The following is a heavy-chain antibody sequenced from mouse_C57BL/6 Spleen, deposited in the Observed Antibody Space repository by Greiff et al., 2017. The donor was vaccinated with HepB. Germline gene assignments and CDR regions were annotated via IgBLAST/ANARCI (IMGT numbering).Heavy chain of an antibody. J-gene: IGHJ2*01. D-gene: IGHD2-1*01. CDR3: ARHSFLLGGFDY. Sequence: DVKLQESGGDLVKPGGSLKLSCAASGFTFSSYGMSWVRQTPDKRLEWVATISSGGSYTYYPDSVKGRFTISRDNAKNTLYLQMSSLKSEDTAMYYCARHSFLLGGFDYWGQGTTLTVSS. CDR2: ISSGGSYT. CDR1: GFTFSSYG. V-gene: IGHV5-6*02.